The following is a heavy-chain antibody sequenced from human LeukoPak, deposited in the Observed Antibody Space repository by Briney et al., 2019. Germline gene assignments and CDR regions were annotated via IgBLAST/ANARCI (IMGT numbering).Heavy chain of an antibody. D-gene: IGHD3-10*01. Sequence: SETLSLTCAVYGGSFSGYYWSWIRQPPGKGLEWIGEINHSGSTNYNPSLKSRVTISVDTSKNQFSLKLSSVTAADTAVYYCARTNRFGYYYGSGSYYHFDYWGQGTLVTVSS. CDR2: INHSGST. CDR3: ARTNRFGYYYGSGSYYHFDY. CDR1: GGSFSGYY. V-gene: IGHV4-34*01. J-gene: IGHJ4*02.